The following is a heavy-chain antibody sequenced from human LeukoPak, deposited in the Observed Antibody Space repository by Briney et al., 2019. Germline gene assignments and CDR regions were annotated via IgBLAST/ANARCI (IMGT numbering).Heavy chain of an antibody. CDR2: MNPNSGNT. Sequence: GASVKVSCKASGYTFTTYDINWVRQATGQGLEWMGWMNPNSGNTGYAQKFQGRVTMTRNTSVSTAYMELSSLRSEDTAVYYCARGRGSGHKENWFDPWGQGTLVTVSS. CDR3: ARGRGSGHKENWFDP. D-gene: IGHD6-19*01. CDR1: GYTFTTYD. V-gene: IGHV1-8*01. J-gene: IGHJ5*02.